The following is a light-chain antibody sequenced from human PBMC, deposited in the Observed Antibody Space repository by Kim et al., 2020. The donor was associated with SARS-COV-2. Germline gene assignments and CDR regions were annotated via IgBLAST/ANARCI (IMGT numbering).Light chain of an antibody. CDR2: GAS. J-gene: IGKJ2*01. CDR3: QQYGASSEYP. CDR1: QSLYNNY. V-gene: IGKV3-20*01. Sequence: EIVLTQSPGTLSLSPGDRATLSCWASQSLYNNYLAWYQQRPGQAPRLLIYGASRRATGIPDRFSGGGSGTDFTLTISRLEPEDFAVYYCQQYGASSEYPFGQGTKLEI.